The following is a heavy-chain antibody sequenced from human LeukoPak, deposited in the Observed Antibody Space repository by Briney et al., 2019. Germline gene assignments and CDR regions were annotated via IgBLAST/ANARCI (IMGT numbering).Heavy chain of an antibody. V-gene: IGHV3-23*01. J-gene: IGHJ3*02. Sequence: GGSLRLSCAASGFTFSSYAMSWVRQAPGKGLEWVSAISGSGGSTYYADSVKGRFTITRDNSKNTLYLQMNSLRAEDTAVYYCAKSITMVRGVIIPNDAFDIWGQGTMVTVSS. CDR3: AKSITMVRGVIIPNDAFDI. D-gene: IGHD3-10*01. CDR2: ISGSGGST. CDR1: GFTFSSYA.